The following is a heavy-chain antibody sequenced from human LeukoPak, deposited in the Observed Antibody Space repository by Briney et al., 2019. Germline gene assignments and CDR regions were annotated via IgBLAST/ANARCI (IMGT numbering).Heavy chain of an antibody. CDR3: ARRAGGMDV. CDR2: IYYSGST. CDR1: GGSISSYY. V-gene: IGHV4-59*01. Sequence: KSSETLSLTCTVSGGSISSYYWSWIRQPPGKGLEWIGYIYYSGSTNYNPSLKSRVTISVDTSKNQFSLKLSSVTAADTAVYYCARRAGGMDVWGQGTTVTVSS. J-gene: IGHJ6*02.